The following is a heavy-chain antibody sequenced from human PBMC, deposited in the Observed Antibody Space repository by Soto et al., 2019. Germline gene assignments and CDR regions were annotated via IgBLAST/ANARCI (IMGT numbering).Heavy chain of an antibody. CDR2: MNPNSGNT. J-gene: IGHJ3*02. V-gene: IGHV1-8*01. Sequence: GASVKVSCKASGYAFTSYDINWVRQATGQGLEWMGWMNPNSGNTGYAQKFQGRVTMTRNTSISTAYMELSSLRSEDTAVYYCAGLGYGSGSYYAFDIWGQGTMVTVSS. CDR1: GYAFTSYD. D-gene: IGHD3-10*01. CDR3: AGLGYGSGSYYAFDI.